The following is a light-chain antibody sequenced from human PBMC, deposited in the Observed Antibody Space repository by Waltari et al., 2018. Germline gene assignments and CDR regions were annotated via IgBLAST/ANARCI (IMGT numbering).Light chain of an antibody. J-gene: IGLJ2*01. CDR2: FTN. V-gene: IGLV1-47*02. CDR3: SAWDDGLKNVL. Sequence: QSVLTQPPSASGAPGQSVTISCSGGRSNFGSNHVYWYRQPPGTAPKLLLYFTNERLFGVPDRFSGSKSGTSASLVITGLRSEDEADYYCSAWDDGLKNVLFGRGTRLTVL. CDR1: RSNFGSNH.